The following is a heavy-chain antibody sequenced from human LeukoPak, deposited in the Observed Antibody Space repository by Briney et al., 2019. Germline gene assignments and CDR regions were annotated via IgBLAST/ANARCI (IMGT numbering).Heavy chain of an antibody. D-gene: IGHD6-13*01. CDR3: ASSNRAAAGTFDY. CDR2: IYSVGST. Sequence: GGSLRLSCAASGFTVSSNYMSWVRQAPGKGLEWVSVIYSVGSTYYADSVKGRFTISRDNSENTLFLQMNGLRVEGTAIYYCASSNRAAAGTFDYWGQGTLVTVSS. V-gene: IGHV3-53*01. J-gene: IGHJ4*02. CDR1: GFTVSSNY.